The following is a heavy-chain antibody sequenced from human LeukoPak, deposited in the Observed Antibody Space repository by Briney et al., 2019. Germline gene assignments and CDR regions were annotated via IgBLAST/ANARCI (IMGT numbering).Heavy chain of an antibody. Sequence: GGSLRLSCAASGFTFSSYAMSWVRQAPGKGLDWVAAISTTSGNIYYADSVKGRFTISRDNAKNSLYLQMNSLRVEDTALYYCARRAPSHDFDDWGQGTLVTVSS. CDR3: ARRAPSHDFDD. V-gene: IGHV3-21*01. CDR1: GFTFSSYA. J-gene: IGHJ4*02. CDR2: ISTTSGNI.